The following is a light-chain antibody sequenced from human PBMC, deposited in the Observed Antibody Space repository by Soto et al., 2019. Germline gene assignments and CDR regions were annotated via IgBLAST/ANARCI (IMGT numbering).Light chain of an antibody. CDR2: GAS. CDR1: QSCSSN. J-gene: IGKJ1*01. V-gene: IGKV3-15*01. Sequence: EIVMTQSPATLSVSPGERATLSCRASQSCSSNVAWYQQKPGQAPMLLIYGASTRATGIPARFSGSGSGTDFTLTSSSLQSEDFADYYCQQYNDWWTFGQGTKVEIK. CDR3: QQYNDWWT.